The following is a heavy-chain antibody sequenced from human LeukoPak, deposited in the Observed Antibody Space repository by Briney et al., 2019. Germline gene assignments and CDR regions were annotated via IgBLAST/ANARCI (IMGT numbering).Heavy chain of an antibody. CDR3: AREGPRGNSQFDY. D-gene: IGHD2/OR15-2a*01. J-gene: IGHJ4*02. Sequence: GGSLRLSCAASGFTFSSYGMHWVRQAPGKGLEWVALIWYDGSNKYYTDSVKGRLTISRDNSKNTLYLQMNSLRAEDTAVYYCAREGPRGNSQFDYWGQGTLVTVS. V-gene: IGHV3-33*01. CDR1: GFTFSSYG. CDR2: IWYDGSNK.